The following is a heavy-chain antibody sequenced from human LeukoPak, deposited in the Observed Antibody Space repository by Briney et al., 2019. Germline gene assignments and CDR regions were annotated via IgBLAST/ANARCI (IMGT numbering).Heavy chain of an antibody. J-gene: IGHJ4*02. Sequence: GGSLRLSCAASGFTFSNYVIHWVRQAPGEGLEWVAVTSSDLNVKLYADSVKGRFTISRDNSRSTPYLQMNSLRPEDTAIYYCAREGYYGSGSPPSLYFDYWGQGTLVTVSS. CDR3: AREGYYGSGSPPSLYFDY. CDR1: GFTFSNYV. CDR2: TSSDLNVK. D-gene: IGHD3-10*01. V-gene: IGHV3-30-3*01.